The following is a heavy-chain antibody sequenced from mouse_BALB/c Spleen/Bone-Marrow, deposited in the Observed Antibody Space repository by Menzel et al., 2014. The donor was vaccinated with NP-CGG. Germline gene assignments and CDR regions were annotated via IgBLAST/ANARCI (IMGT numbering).Heavy chain of an antibody. J-gene: IGHJ4*01. Sequence: EVKLMESGGGLVKPGGSLKLSCAASGFTFSSYTMSWVRQTPEKRLEWVATISSGGSYTYYPDSVKGRFTISRDNAKNTLYLQMSSLKSGDTAMYYCTRDLYDGYYYYAMDYWGQGTSVTVSS. CDR3: TRDLYDGYYYYAMDY. V-gene: IGHV5-6-4*01. CDR1: GFTFSSYT. CDR2: ISSGGSYT. D-gene: IGHD2-3*01.